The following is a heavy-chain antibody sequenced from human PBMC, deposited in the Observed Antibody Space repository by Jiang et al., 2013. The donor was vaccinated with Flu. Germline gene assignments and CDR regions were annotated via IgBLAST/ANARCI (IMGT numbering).Heavy chain of an antibody. J-gene: IGHJ3*02. CDR3: AREATYYYDSSGFDAFDI. V-gene: IGHV4-30-4*01. Sequence: PGLVKPSQTLSLTCTVSGGSISSGDYYWSWIRQPPGKGLEWIGYIYYSGSTYYNPSLKSRVTISVDTSKNQFSLKLSSVTAADTAVYYCAREATYYYDSSGFDAFDIWGQGTMVTVSS. CDR2: IYYSGST. CDR1: GGSISSGDYY. D-gene: IGHD3-22*01.